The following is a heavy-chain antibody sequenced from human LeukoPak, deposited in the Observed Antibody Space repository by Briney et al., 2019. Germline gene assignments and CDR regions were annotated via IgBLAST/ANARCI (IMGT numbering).Heavy chain of an antibody. J-gene: IGHJ4*02. D-gene: IGHD3-3*01. CDR3: AIPPPSYYDFWSGYYTFDY. CDR1: GFTFSSYA. V-gene: IGHV3-23*01. Sequence: PGGSLTLSCAASGFTFSSYAMSWVRQAPGKGLEWVSAISGSGGSTYYADSVKRRFTISRDNSKNTLYLQMNSLRAEDTAVYYCAIPPPSYYDFWSGYYTFDYWGQGTLVTVSS. CDR2: ISGSGGST.